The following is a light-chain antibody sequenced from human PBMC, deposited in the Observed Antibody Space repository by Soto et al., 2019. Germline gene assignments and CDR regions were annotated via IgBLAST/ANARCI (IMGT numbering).Light chain of an antibody. J-gene: IGKJ5*01. CDR3: QQYDSLPLT. CDR2: DVS. CDR1: QDISNY. V-gene: IGKV1-33*01. Sequence: DIQMTQSPPSLSVSVGDRVTITCQASQDISNYLHWFQQKPGKAPQLLIFDVSNLQTGVPSRFSGGGSGTDFALTISSLEPEDFATYYCQQYDSLPLTFGQGTRLEI.